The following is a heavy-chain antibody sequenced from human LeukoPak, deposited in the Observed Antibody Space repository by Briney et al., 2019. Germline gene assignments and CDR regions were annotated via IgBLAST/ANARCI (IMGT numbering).Heavy chain of an antibody. CDR2: IYPGDSDT. CDR1: GYSFTSYW. J-gene: IGHJ6*03. CDR3: ARHRGVTYYDFWSGSETYYYYMDV. V-gene: IGHV5-51*01. D-gene: IGHD3-3*01. Sequence: GESLKISRKGSGYSFTSYWIGWVRQMPGKGLEWMGIIYPGDSDTRYSPSFQGQVTISADKSISTAYLQWSSLKASDTAMYYCARHRGVTYYDFWSGSETYYYYMDVWGKGTTVTVSS.